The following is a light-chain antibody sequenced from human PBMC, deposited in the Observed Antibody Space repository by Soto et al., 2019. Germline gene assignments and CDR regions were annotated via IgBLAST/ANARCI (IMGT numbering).Light chain of an antibody. CDR1: QSVTSNY. Sequence: EIVLTQSPGTLSLSPGERATLSCRASQSVTSNYLTWYQQKPGQAPRLLIFGASSRATGIPDRFSGSGSGTDFTLTISRLEPEDFAVYYCQQYGSSPGTFGQGTSLEIK. J-gene: IGKJ2*01. CDR3: QQYGSSPGT. V-gene: IGKV3-20*01. CDR2: GAS.